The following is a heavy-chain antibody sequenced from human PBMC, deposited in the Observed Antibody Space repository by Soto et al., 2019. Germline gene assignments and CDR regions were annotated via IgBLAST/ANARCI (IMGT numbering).Heavy chain of an antibody. CDR1: GFTFNKYS. V-gene: IGHV3-30*18. CDR2: ISDDGTNK. D-gene: IGHD2-2*01. J-gene: IGHJ3*01. Sequence: GGSLRLSCAVCGFTFNKYSIHWVRQAPCRGLEWVALISDDGTNKYFLASVKGRFSIYRDNSRNIVYLQMSRLTTEDTAVYYCAKDYLGNSNTFDVWEQGTLVAV. CDR3: AKDYLGNSNTFDV.